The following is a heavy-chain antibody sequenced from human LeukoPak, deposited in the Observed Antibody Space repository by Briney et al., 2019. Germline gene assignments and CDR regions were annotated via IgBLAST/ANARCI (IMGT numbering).Heavy chain of an antibody. D-gene: IGHD3-22*01. CDR1: GGSISSSSYY. Sequence: SETLSLTCTVSGGSISSSSYYWGWIRQPPGKGLEWIGSIYYSGSTYYNPSLKSRVTISVDTSKNQFSLKLSSVTAADTAVYYCARDGKDYDSSGYYDYWGQGTLVTVSS. J-gene: IGHJ4*02. CDR3: ARDGKDYDSSGYYDY. CDR2: IYYSGST. V-gene: IGHV4-39*07.